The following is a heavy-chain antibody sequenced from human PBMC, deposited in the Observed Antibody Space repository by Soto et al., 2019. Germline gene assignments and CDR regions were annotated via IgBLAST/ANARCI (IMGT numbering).Heavy chain of an antibody. CDR3: ARNSEVGVFDY. Sequence: QVQLVESGGGVVQPGRSLRLSCAASGFTLSSYGMHWVRQAPGKGLEWVAVIWYDGSNKYYADSVKGRFTISRDNSKNTLYLQMNSLRAEDTAVYYCARNSEVGVFDYWGQGTLVTVSS. V-gene: IGHV3-33*01. D-gene: IGHD3-10*01. CDR2: IWYDGSNK. CDR1: GFTLSSYG. J-gene: IGHJ4*02.